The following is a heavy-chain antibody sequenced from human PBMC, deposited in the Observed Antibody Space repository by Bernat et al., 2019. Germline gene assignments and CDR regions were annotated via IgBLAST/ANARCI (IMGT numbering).Heavy chain of an antibody. CDR1: GGSISSSSYY. J-gene: IGHJ5*02. Sequence: QVQLQESGPGLVKPSETLSLTCTVSGGSISSSSYYWGWIRQPPGKGLEWIGSIYYSGSTYYTPSLKRRVTIAVDTSKNQFSLKLSSVTAADTAVYYCASQWLAMNWFDPWGQGTLVTVSS. CDR2: IYYSGST. V-gene: IGHV4-39*01. CDR3: ASQWLAMNWFDP. D-gene: IGHD6-19*01.